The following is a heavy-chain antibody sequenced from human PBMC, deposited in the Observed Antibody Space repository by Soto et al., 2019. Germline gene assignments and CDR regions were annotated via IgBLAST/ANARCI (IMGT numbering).Heavy chain of an antibody. J-gene: IGHJ4*02. Sequence: QVQLVQSGADVKKPGASVKISCKASGYTFTSYYMHWVRQAPGQGLEWMGIINPSGGSTNYAQKLPGRVAMTRDTSTSAGDLELNSLRADDTAVYYCARPPYPVCINAVCSPLYYWGQGTLVTVSS. D-gene: IGHD3-10*02. V-gene: IGHV1-46*01. CDR1: GYTFTSYY. CDR3: ARPPYPVCINAVCSPLYY. CDR2: INPSGGST.